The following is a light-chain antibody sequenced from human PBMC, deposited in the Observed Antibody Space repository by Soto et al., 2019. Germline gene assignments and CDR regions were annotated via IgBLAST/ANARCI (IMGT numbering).Light chain of an antibody. CDR3: CSYAGSPYV. V-gene: IGLV2-23*02. J-gene: IGLJ1*01. Sequence: QSALTQPASVSGSPGQSITISCTGTSSDVGSYNFVSWYQQHPGKAPKLMIYEVSKRPSGVSDRFSGCKSGNTASLTISGLQAEDEADYYCCSYAGSPYVFGTGTKLTVL. CDR2: EVS. CDR1: SSDVGSYNF.